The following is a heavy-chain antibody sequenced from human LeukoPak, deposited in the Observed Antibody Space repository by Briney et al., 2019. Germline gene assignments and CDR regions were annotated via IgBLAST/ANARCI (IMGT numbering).Heavy chain of an antibody. J-gene: IGHJ1*01. V-gene: IGHV7-4-1*02. D-gene: IGHD3-10*01. CDR1: GYTFTSYA. CDR2: INTNTGNP. CDR3: ARGEVLFMVRGAKGYFQH. Sequence: ASVKVSCKASGYTFTSYAMNWVRQAPGQGLEWMGWINTNTGNPTYAQGFTGRFVFSLDTSVSTAYLQISSLKAEDTAVYYCARGEVLFMVRGAKGYFQHWGQGTLVTVSS.